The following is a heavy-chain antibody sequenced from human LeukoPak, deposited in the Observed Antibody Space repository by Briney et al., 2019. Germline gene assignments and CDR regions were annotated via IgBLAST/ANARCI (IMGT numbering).Heavy chain of an antibody. CDR1: GFTFGGYW. J-gene: IGHJ4*02. V-gene: IGHV3-7*01. CDR2: INEDGSQK. D-gene: IGHD7-27*01. CDR3: ARVMKTWGRDY. Sequence: PGGSLRLSCAASGFTFGGYWMNWVRQAPGKGLEWVANINEDGSQKYYVDSVEGRFIISRDNAENSLYLQMNTLRAEDTAVYYCARVMKTWGRDYWGQGTLVTVSS.